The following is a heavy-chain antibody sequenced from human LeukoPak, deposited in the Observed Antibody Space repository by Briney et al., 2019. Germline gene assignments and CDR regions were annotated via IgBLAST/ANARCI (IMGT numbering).Heavy chain of an antibody. Sequence: PGGSLRLSCTASGFTFSDYAMSWVPQAPGKGLEWVSTISDNGGGTYYADSVKGRFTISRDNSKNTLFLQMNSLRAEDSAVYYCAADRERDPSVYYLVGGQGTLITVSS. CDR1: GFTFSDYA. J-gene: IGHJ4*02. D-gene: IGHD3-22*01. V-gene: IGHV3-23*01. CDR2: ISDNGGGT. CDR3: AADRERDPSVYYLV.